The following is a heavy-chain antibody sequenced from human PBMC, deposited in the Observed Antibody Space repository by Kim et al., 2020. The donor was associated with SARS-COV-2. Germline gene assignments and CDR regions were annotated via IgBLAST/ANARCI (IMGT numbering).Heavy chain of an antibody. CDR2: IKSKTDGGTT. D-gene: IGHD3-9*01. Sequence: GGSLRLSCAASGFTFSNSWMSWVRQAPGKGLEWVGRIKSKTDGGTTKYAAPVQGRFTITRDDSKNTLYLQMNSLKTEDTAVYYCTTLLRYFDWLAVKYYYHGMDVWGQGTTVTVSS. J-gene: IGHJ6*02. V-gene: IGHV3-15*01. CDR1: GFTFSNSW. CDR3: TTLLRYFDWLAVKYYYHGMDV.